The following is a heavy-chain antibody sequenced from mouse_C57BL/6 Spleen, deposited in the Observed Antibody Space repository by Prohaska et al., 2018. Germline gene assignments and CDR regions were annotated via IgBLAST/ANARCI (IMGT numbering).Heavy chain of an antibody. Sequence: PGLGLEWIARIYPGSGNTYYNEKFKGKATLTAEKSSSTAYMQLSSLTSEDSAVYFCARHNLAMDYWGQGTSVTVSS. CDR3: ARHNLAMDY. CDR2: IYPGSGNT. J-gene: IGHJ4*01. D-gene: IGHD1-3*01. V-gene: IGHV1-76*01.